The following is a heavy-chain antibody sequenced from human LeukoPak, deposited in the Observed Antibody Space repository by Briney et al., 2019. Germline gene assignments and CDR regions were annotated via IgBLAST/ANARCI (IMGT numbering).Heavy chain of an antibody. CDR3: ARDHPPEDIVVVPAAMRLYVFSAFDI. V-gene: IGHV1-24*01. D-gene: IGHD2-2*01. CDR1: GYTLTELS. Sequence: GASVKVSCKVSGYTLTELSMHWVRQAPGKGLEWMGGFDPEDGETIYAQKFQGRVTMTEDTSTDTAYMELSSLRSEDTAVYYCARDHPPEDIVVVPAAMRLYVFSAFDIWGQGTMVTVSS. J-gene: IGHJ3*02. CDR2: FDPEDGET.